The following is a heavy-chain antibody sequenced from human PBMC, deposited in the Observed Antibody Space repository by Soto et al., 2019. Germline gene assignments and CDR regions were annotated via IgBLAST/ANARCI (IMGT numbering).Heavy chain of an antibody. CDR3: ARPYEYCSGGSCYAFDAFDI. D-gene: IGHD2-15*01. J-gene: IGHJ3*02. V-gene: IGHV3-7*01. CDR2: IKQDGSEK. CDR1: GFTFSSYW. Sequence: GGSLRLSCAASGFTFSSYWMSWVRQAPGKGLEWVANIKQDGSEKYYVDSVKGRFTISRDNAKNSLYLQMNSLRAEDTAVYYCARPYEYCSGGSCYAFDAFDIWGQGTMVTVS.